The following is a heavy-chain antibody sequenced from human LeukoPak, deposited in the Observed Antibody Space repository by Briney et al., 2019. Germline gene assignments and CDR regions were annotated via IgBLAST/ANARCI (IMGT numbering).Heavy chain of an antibody. CDR2: ISWNSGSI. CDR1: GFTFDDYA. D-gene: IGHD7-27*01. J-gene: IGHJ5*02. V-gene: IGHV3-9*01. Sequence: GGSLRLSCAASGFTFDDYAMHWVRQAPGKGLEWVSGISWNSGSIGYADSVKGRFTISRDNAKNSLYLQMNSLRAEDTAVYYCARELTRGWFDPWGQGTLVTVSS. CDR3: ARELTRGWFDP.